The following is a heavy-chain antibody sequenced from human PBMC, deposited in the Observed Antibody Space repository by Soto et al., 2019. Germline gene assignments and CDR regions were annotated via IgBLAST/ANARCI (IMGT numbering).Heavy chain of an antibody. Sequence: QVQLVESGGGVVQPGRSLRLSCAASGFTFSNYAMYWVRQAPGKGLEWVAIISFDGSNTYYADSVKGRFTISRDNSKNTLYLQMNSLRAEDTAVYYCARELRSGWHYFDYWGQGTLVTVSS. V-gene: IGHV3-30-3*01. J-gene: IGHJ4*02. CDR2: ISFDGSNT. CDR1: GFTFSNYA. D-gene: IGHD6-19*01. CDR3: ARELRSGWHYFDY.